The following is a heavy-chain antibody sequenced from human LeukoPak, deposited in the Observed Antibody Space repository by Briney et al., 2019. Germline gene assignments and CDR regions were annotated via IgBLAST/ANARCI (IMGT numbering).Heavy chain of an antibody. D-gene: IGHD1-26*01. CDR1: GGSISSSNW. Sequence: SGTLSLTCAVSGGSISSSNWWSGFRQPPGKGLEWIGEIYHSGSTNYNPSLKSRVTISVDKSKNQFSLNVSSVTAADTAVYYCARAEVVGAHLRSGYFQHWGQGTLVIVSS. CDR2: IYHSGST. CDR3: ARAEVVGAHLRSGYFQH. J-gene: IGHJ1*01. V-gene: IGHV4-4*02.